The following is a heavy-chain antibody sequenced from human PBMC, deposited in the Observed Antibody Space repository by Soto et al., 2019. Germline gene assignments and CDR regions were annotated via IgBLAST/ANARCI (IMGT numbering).Heavy chain of an antibody. V-gene: IGHV4-39*01. CDR1: GGSISSSSYY. CDR3: ATHRAAIIVVLATTPAFPDY. D-gene: IGHD2-15*01. Sequence: QLQLQESGPGLVKPSETLSLTCTVSGGSISSSSYYWGWIRQPPGKGLAWIGSIYYSGRTYYNPSLQRRPAISLDPSKNQFTMRPSSVPAAVTAVNYCATHRAAIIVVLATTPAFPDYRGQDTLVAVSS. J-gene: IGHJ4*02. CDR2: IYYSGRT.